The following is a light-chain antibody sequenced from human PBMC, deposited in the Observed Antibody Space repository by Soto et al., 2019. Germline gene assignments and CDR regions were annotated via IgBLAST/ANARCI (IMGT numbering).Light chain of an antibody. CDR1: SSNIGSNY. Sequence: QSVLTQPPSASGTPGQRVTISCSGSSSNIGSNYVYWYQQLSGDPKLMIYDVSKRPSGVPDRFSGSKSGNTASLTISGLQAEDEADYYCCSYAGSYRYVFGTGTKVTVL. J-gene: IGLJ1*01. CDR2: DVS. CDR3: CSYAGSYRYV. V-gene: IGLV1-47*02.